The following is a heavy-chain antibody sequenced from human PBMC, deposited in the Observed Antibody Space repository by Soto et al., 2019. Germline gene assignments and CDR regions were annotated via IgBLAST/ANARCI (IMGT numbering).Heavy chain of an antibody. Sequence: PVVSLRISCAASGFRFSSHDMSWVRQAPGKGLEWVSAISGSGGNTYYADSVKGRFTISRDNSKNTLYLQMNSLRAEDTAVYYCANRDTSMVTRYYYGMDVWGQGTTVTVSS. CDR2: ISGSGGNT. CDR1: GFRFSSHD. CDR3: ANRDTSMVTRYYYGMDV. D-gene: IGHD5-18*01. J-gene: IGHJ6*02. V-gene: IGHV3-23*01.